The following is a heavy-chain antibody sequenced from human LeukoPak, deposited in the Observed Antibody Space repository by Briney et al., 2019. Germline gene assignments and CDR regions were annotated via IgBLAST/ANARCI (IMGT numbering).Heavy chain of an antibody. CDR2: IYYSGST. D-gene: IGHD3-3*01. CDR3: ARHVVPRDYDFWSGYYSWFDP. V-gene: IGHV4-59*08. CDR1: GGSISSYY. J-gene: IGHJ5*02. Sequence: SETLSLTCTVSGGSISSYYWSWIRQPPGKGLGWIGYIYYSGSTNYNPSLKSRVTISVDTSKNQFSLKLSSVTAADTAVYYCARHVVPRDYDFWSGYYSWFDPWGQGTLVTVSS.